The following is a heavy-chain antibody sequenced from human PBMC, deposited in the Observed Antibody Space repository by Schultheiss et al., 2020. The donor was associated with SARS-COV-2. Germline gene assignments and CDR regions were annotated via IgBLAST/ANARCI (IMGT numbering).Heavy chain of an antibody. Sequence: GGSLRLSCAASGFAFSSYVLHWVRRAPGKGLEWVAVIWYDGSNKYYADSVKGRFTISRDNSKNSLYLQMNSLRAEDTAVYYCAREEVADGYYYYGMDVWGQGTTVTVSS. J-gene: IGHJ6*02. CDR2: IWYDGSNK. CDR1: GFAFSSYV. V-gene: IGHV3-33*08. CDR3: AREEVADGYYYYGMDV. D-gene: IGHD6-19*01.